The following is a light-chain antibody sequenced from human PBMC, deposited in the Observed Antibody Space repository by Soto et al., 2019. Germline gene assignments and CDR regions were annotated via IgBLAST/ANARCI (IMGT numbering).Light chain of an antibody. CDR2: GSS. Sequence: SPATPSVSPGERATLSCRASQSVSSTLAWYPQKLGQAPRLFIYGSSTRATGISARFRGSGSGTEFTLTISSLQSEDFAVDYCQRYGSTPFTFGPATKVDIK. CDR3: QRYGSTPFT. V-gene: IGKV3-15*01. CDR1: QSVSST. J-gene: IGKJ3*01.